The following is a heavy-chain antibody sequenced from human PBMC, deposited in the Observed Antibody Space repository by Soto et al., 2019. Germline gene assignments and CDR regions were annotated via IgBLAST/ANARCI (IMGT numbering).Heavy chain of an antibody. CDR2: INRGGGP. CDR3: ARADGPLPVTLLGF. CDR1: GFTFNNYS. J-gene: IGHJ4*02. V-gene: IGHV3-23*01. D-gene: IGHD5-18*01. Sequence: EVRLLESGGGLVQPGGSLTLSCATSGFTFNNYSMSWVRQAPGKGLEWVSSINRGGGPYYADSVKGRFTISRDHSRNMLDLRMNSLGADDTAVYFCARADGPLPVTLLGFWGQGTLVTVSS.